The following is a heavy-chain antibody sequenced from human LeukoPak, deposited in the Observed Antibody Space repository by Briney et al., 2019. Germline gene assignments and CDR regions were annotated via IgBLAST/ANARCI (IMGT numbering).Heavy chain of an antibody. Sequence: PSETLSLTCTVFGGSFSDYLWNWIRQPPGERLEWIGYVSYSGSTNYNPSLKSRVGVSVDKSKNQFSLKLSSLTAADTAVYYCVRERPGWSGTYPRGYFDNWGQGTLVTVSS. V-gene: IGHV4-59*01. CDR3: VRERPGWSGTYPRGYFDN. J-gene: IGHJ4*02. CDR1: GGSFSDYL. D-gene: IGHD1-26*01. CDR2: VSYSGST.